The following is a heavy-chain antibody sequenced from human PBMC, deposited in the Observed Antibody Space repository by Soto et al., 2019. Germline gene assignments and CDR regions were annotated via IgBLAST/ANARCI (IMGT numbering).Heavy chain of an antibody. CDR3: ARYCNSSDCCHLCYFDY. CDR2: VYFTGTT. D-gene: IGHD2-2*01. Sequence: PSETLSLTCTVSGGSVSNGMYYWSWIRQPPGKGLEWIGNVYFTGTTIYNPSLKSRVTMSVDTYKDQFFLKLTSVTAADTAVYYCARYCNSSDCCHLCYFDYWGLGTLVTVSS. J-gene: IGHJ4*02. V-gene: IGHV4-61*01. CDR1: GGSVSNGMYY.